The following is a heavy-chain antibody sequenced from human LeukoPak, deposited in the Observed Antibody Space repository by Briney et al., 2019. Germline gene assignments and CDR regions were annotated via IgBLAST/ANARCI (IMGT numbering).Heavy chain of an antibody. CDR1: GYTFTSYA. CDR2: INANTGNP. J-gene: IGHJ3*02. V-gene: IGHV7-4-1*02. Sequence: ASVKVSCKASGYTFTSYAMNWVRQAPGQGLEWMGWINANTGNPTYAQGFTGRFVFSLDTSVSTAYLQISSLKAEDTAVYYCARDLVYYYDSSGYYPCSAFDIWGQGTMVTVSS. D-gene: IGHD3-22*01. CDR3: ARDLVYYYDSSGYYPCSAFDI.